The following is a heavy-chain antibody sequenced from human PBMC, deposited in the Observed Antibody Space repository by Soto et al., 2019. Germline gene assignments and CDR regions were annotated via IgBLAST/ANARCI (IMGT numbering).Heavy chain of an antibody. V-gene: IGHV3-23*05. J-gene: IGHJ4*02. CDR2: IYGSGRGI. Sequence: EAPLLESGGGLVQPGGSLRLSCIASGLPHSLFAMIWIRQAPGKGLECVSGIYGSGRGIQYADSVKGRFTISRDNSKNTIYLEMTDLRADDTAIYYCAKDAVYNDGLWLMDLWGQGTQVTVSS. CDR1: GLPHSLFA. CDR3: AKDAVYNDGLWLMDL. D-gene: IGHD3-10*01.